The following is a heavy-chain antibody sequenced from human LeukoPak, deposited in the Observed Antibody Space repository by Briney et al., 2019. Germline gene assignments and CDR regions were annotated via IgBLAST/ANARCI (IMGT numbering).Heavy chain of an antibody. J-gene: IGHJ6*02. V-gene: IGHV3-66*01. D-gene: IGHD2-2*01. CDR2: IYSGGST. CDR3: ASSTVPAAIRASYGMDV. CDR1: GFTVSSNY. Sequence: PGGSLRLSCAASGFTVSSNYMSWVRQAPGKGLEWVSVIYSGGSTYYADSVKGRFTISRDNSKNTLYLQMNSLRAEDTAVYYCASSTVPAAIRASYGMDVWGQGTTVTVSS.